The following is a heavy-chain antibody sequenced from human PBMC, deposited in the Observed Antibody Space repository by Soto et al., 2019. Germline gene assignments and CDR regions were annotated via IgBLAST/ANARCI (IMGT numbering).Heavy chain of an antibody. J-gene: IGHJ4*02. CDR1: GFTFTSHS. Sequence: GGSLILSCAPSGFTFTSHSMNWVRQVPGRGLEWISYNTSGSTTIYYGDSEKGRLTISRDNAKNSVYLQMSSLRDEDTAVYYCARSCSGGGCYRQIDYWGQGTLVTVSS. D-gene: IGHD2-15*01. CDR3: ARSCSGGGCYRQIDY. V-gene: IGHV3-48*02. CDR2: NTSGSTTI.